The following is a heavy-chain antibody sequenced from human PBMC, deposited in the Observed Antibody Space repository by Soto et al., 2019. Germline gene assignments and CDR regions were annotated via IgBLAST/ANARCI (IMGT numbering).Heavy chain of an antibody. V-gene: IGHV3-30*18. CDR2: ISYDGSNK. CDR3: AKDGPGARYYTSFFVS. Sequence: QVQLVESGGGVVQPGRSLRLSCAASGFAFSNYGMHWVRQAPGKGLEWVAIISYDGSNKYYADSVKGRFTISRDNSKNTLDRQMNRVRVEDTAWYFCAKDGPGARYYTSFFVSWGQGAPVTVSS. J-gene: IGHJ4*02. D-gene: IGHD3-3*01. CDR1: GFAFSNYG.